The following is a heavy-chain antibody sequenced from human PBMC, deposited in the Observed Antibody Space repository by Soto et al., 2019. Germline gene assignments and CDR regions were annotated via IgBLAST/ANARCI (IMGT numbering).Heavy chain of an antibody. D-gene: IGHD5-18*01. CDR2: INSDGSST. J-gene: IGHJ4*02. Sequence: PGGSLRLSCAASGFTFSSYWMHWVRQAPGKGLVWVSRINSDGSSTSYADSVKGRFTISRDNAKNTLYLQMNSLRAEDTAVYYCARVVDTAMVYFDYWGQGTLVTVSS. CDR1: GFTFSSYW. CDR3: ARVVDTAMVYFDY. V-gene: IGHV3-74*01.